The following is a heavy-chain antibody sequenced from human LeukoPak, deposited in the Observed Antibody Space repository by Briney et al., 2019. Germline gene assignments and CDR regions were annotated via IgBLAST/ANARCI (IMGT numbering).Heavy chain of an antibody. J-gene: IGHJ4*02. CDR3: ARLPSGGYDLDY. V-gene: IGHV4-39*01. CDR2: IYYSGST. CDR1: GDSISSSSYY. Sequence: SETLSLTCTVSGDSISSSSYYWGWIRQPPGKGLEWIGSIYYSGSTYYNPSLKSRVTISVDTSKNQFSLKLRSVTAADTAVYYCARLPSGGYDLDYWGQGTLVTVSS. D-gene: IGHD5-12*01.